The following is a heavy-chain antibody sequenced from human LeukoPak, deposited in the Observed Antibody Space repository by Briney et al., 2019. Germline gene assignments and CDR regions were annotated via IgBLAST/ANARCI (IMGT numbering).Heavy chain of an antibody. Sequence: GGSRRLSGAALGFTLEDNGMGGVGKAQGKGREGVSGINWNGGSTGYADSVKGRFTISRDNAKNSLYLQMNSLRAEDTALYYCARVGGSRVIGAFDIWGQGTMVTVSS. CDR3: ARVGGSRVIGAFDI. CDR2: INWNGGST. D-gene: IGHD2-21*01. CDR1: GFTLEDNG. J-gene: IGHJ3*02. V-gene: IGHV3-20*04.